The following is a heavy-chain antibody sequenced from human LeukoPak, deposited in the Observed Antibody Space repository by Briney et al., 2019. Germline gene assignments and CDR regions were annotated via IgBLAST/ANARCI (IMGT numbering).Heavy chain of an antibody. V-gene: IGHV1-18*01. J-gene: IGHJ4*02. D-gene: IGHD3-22*01. CDR2: ISAYNGNT. CDR3: ARDSLYYYDSSGYPGY. CDR1: GYTFTSYG. Sequence: ASVKVSCKASGYTFTSYGISWVRQAPGQGLEWMGWISAYNGNTNYAQKLQGRVTMTTDTSTSTAYMELSSLRSEDTAVYYCARDSLYYYDSSGYPGYWGQGTLVTVSS.